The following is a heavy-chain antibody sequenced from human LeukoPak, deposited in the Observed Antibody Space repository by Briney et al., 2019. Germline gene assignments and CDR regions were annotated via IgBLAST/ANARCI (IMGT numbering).Heavy chain of an antibody. J-gene: IGHJ4*01. CDR2: IYYSGST. CDR1: GGSISSSSYY. D-gene: IGHD3-16*02. V-gene: IGHV4-39*02. Sequence: SETLSLTCTVSGGSISSSSYYWGWIRQPPGKGLEWIGSIYYSGSTYYNPSLKSRVTISVDTSKNQFSLKLSSVTAADTAVYYCARDSVSWDYVWGSYRPNYFDYWGQGALVTVS. CDR3: ARDSVSWDYVWGSYRPNYFDY.